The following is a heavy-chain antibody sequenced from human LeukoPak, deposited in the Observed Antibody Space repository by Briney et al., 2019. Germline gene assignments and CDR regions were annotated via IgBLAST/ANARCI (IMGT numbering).Heavy chain of an antibody. Sequence: GGSLRLSCAASGFTFSSYAMSWVRQAPGKGLEWVSGISGSGGNTYCADSVKGRFTISRDNSKNTLYLQMNSLRAEDTAVYCCAKEPWFRDYWGQGTLVTVSS. CDR2: ISGSGGNT. V-gene: IGHV3-23*01. J-gene: IGHJ4*02. D-gene: IGHD3-10*01. CDR3: AKEPWFRDY. CDR1: GFTFSSYA.